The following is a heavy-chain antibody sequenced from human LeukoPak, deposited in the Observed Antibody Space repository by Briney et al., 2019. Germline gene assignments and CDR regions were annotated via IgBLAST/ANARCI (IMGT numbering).Heavy chain of an antibody. V-gene: IGHV3-66*01. CDR2: IYSGGST. CDR3: ARGTVTMVDY. Sequence: GGSLRLSCAASGFTVSSNYMSWARQAPGRGLEWVSVIYSGGSTYYADSVKGRFTISRDNSKNTPFLQMNSLRAGDTAVYYCARGTVTMVDYWGQGTLVTVSS. D-gene: IGHD3-10*01. J-gene: IGHJ4*02. CDR1: GFTVSSNY.